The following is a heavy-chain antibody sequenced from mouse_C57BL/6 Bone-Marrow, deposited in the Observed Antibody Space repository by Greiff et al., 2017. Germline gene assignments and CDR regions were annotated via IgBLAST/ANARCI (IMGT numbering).Heavy chain of an antibody. V-gene: IGHV5-12*01. CDR1: GFTFSDYY. D-gene: IGHD3-3*01. Sequence: EVQLQESGGGLVQPGGSLKLSCAASGFTFSDYYMYWVRQTPEKRLEWVAYISNGGGSTYYPDTVQGRFTISRDNAKNTLYLQMSSLKSEDTAMYYCARQRDHYFDYWGQGTTLTVSS. CDR3: ARQRDHYFDY. J-gene: IGHJ2*01. CDR2: ISNGGGST.